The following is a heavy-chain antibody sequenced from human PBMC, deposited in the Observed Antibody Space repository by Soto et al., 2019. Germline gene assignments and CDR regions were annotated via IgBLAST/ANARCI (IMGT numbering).Heavy chain of an antibody. CDR1: GYSFTSYW. CDR2: IYPGDSDT. Sequence: PGESLKISCKGSGYSFTSYWIGWVRQMPGKGLEWTGIIYPGDSDTRYSPSFQGQVTISADKSISTAYLQWSSLKASDTATYYCARSAARFSSGPYYYYYGMDVWGQGTTVTVSS. J-gene: IGHJ6*02. CDR3: ARSAARFSSGPYYYYYGMDV. V-gene: IGHV5-51*01. D-gene: IGHD6-6*01.